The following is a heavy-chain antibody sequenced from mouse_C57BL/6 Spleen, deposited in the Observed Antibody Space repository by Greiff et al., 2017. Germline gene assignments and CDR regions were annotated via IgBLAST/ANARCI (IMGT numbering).Heavy chain of an antibody. V-gene: IGHV1-64*01. CDR1: GYTFTSYW. Sequence: QVQLKQPGAELVKPGASVKLSCKASGYTFTSYWMHWVKQRPGQGLEWIGMIHPNSGSTNYNEKFKSKATLTVDKSSSTAYMQLSSLTSEDSAVYYCARGEVITTVVAPDAMDYWGQGTSVTVSS. CDR3: ARGEVITTVVAPDAMDY. J-gene: IGHJ4*01. D-gene: IGHD1-1*01. CDR2: IHPNSGST.